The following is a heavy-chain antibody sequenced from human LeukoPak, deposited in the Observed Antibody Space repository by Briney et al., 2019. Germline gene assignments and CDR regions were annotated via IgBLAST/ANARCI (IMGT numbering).Heavy chain of an antibody. D-gene: IGHD3-16*01. Sequence: SETLSLTCAVYGGSFSGYCWSWIRQPPGKGLEWIGEINHSGSTNYNPSLKSRVTISVDTSKNQFSLKLSSVTAADTAVYYCARGRPLGAFDIWGQGTMVTVSS. J-gene: IGHJ3*02. CDR1: GGSFSGYC. CDR2: INHSGST. CDR3: ARGRPLGAFDI. V-gene: IGHV4-34*01.